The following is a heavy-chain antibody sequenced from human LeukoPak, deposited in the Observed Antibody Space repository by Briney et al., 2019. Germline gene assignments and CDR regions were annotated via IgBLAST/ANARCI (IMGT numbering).Heavy chain of an antibody. CDR2: IIPILGIA. D-gene: IGHD6-13*01. V-gene: IGHV1-69*04. CDR3: ARGSPRGLIAAAGGAFDI. Sequence: ASVKVSCKASGGTFSSYAISWVRQAPGQGLEWMGRIIPILGIANYAQKLQGRVTITADKSTRTAYMELSRLRSEDTAVYYCARGSPRGLIAAAGGAFDIWGQGTMVTVSS. CDR1: GGTFSSYA. J-gene: IGHJ3*02.